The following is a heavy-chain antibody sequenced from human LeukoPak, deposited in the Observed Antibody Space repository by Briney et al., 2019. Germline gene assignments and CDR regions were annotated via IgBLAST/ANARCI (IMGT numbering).Heavy chain of an antibody. CDR1: GGSISSYY. CDR2: IYYSGST. D-gene: IGHD3-3*01. J-gene: IGHJ6*03. Sequence: SETLSLTCTVSGGSISSYYWSWIRQPPGKGLEWIGYIYYSGSTNYNPSLKSRVTISVDTSKNQFSLKLSSVTAADTAVYYCARGPITIFGVVIIDYYMDVWGKGTTVTVSS. CDR3: ARGPITIFGVVIIDYYMDV. V-gene: IGHV4-59*01.